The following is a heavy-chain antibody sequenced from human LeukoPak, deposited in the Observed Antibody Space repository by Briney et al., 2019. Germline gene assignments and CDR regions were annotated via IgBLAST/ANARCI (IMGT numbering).Heavy chain of an antibody. CDR1: GYTFTGHY. D-gene: IGHD2-2*01. CDR2: INPNSGGT. V-gene: IGHV1-2*02. Sequence: ASVKVSCKASGYTFTGHYMHWVRQAPGQGLEWMGWINPNSGGTNYAQKFQGRVTMTRDTSISTAYMELSRLRSDDTAVYYCARDGCSSTSCPPWNYYYYMDVWGKGTTVTVSS. J-gene: IGHJ6*03. CDR3: ARDGCSSTSCPPWNYYYYMDV.